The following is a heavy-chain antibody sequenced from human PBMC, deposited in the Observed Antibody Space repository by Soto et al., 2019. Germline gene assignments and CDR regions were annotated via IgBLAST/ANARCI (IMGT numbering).Heavy chain of an antibody. CDR1: GDSISSADYY. CDR2: IFYSGTT. D-gene: IGHD1-1*01. CDR3: ARDLWVEPELYYYGMDV. J-gene: IGHJ6*02. Sequence: SETLSLTCTVSGDSISSADYYWSWIRQTPGKGLEWIGHIFYSGTTYYNPSLKSRLTISVDTSKDHFSLRLTSVTAADTAVYYCARDLWVEPELYYYGMDVWGQGTTVTVSS. V-gene: IGHV4-30-4*01.